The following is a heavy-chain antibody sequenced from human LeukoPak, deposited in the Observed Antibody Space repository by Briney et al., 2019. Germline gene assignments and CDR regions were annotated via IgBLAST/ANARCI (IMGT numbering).Heavy chain of an antibody. V-gene: IGHV3-7*01. Sequence: GGSLRLSCAASGYTFSSYWMSGVRQAPGKGLEWVANIKQDGSEKYYVDPVKGRFTISRDNAKNSLYLQMNSLRAEDTAVYYCARVALYYFDYWGQGTLVTVSS. D-gene: IGHD3-3*02. CDR2: IKQDGSEK. CDR1: GYTFSSYW. J-gene: IGHJ4*02. CDR3: ARVALYYFDY.